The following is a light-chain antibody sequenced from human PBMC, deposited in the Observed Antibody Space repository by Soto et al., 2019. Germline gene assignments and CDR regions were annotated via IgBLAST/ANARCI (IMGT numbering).Light chain of an antibody. CDR3: MQATQFPWT. CDR2: KIS. CDR1: ETLVHSDGNTY. V-gene: IGKV2-24*01. J-gene: IGKJ1*01. Sequence: DIVMTQTPLSSPVTLGQPASISCKSSETLVHSDGNTYLNWLHQRPGQPPRLLISKISSRFSGVPDRFSGSGAETDFTLKISRVEAEDVGVYYCMQATQFPWTFGQGTKVDIK.